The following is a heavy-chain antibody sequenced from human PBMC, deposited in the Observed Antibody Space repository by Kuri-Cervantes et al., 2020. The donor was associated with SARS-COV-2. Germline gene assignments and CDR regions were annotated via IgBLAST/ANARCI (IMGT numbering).Heavy chain of an antibody. J-gene: IGHJ6*03. D-gene: IGHD4-23*01. V-gene: IGHV3-48*04. CDR2: ISITSGAI. CDR1: GFTLSSYH. CDR3: ARDPTVETAFTSDYFYMDV. Sequence: GESLKISCTVSGFTLSSYHMSWVRQAPGKGPEWISYISITSGAIYYADSVKGRFTISRDNAKNSLYLRMNSLRAEDTAVYYCARDPTVETAFTSDYFYMDVWGKGTTVTVSS.